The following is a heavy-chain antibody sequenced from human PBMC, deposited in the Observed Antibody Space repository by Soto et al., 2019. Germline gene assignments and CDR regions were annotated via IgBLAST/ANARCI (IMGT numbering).Heavy chain of an antibody. J-gene: IGHJ4*02. CDR3: VKAYYYVSSGYYKWEGNYFDY. V-gene: IGHV3-64D*06. D-gene: IGHD3-22*01. CDR1: GFTFSSYA. Sequence: PGGSLRLSCSASGFTFSSYAMHWVRQAPGKGLEYVSAISSNGGSTYYADSVKGRFTISRDNSKNTLYLQMSSLRAEDTAVYYCVKAYYYVSSGYYKWEGNYFDYWGQGTLVTVSS. CDR2: ISSNGGST.